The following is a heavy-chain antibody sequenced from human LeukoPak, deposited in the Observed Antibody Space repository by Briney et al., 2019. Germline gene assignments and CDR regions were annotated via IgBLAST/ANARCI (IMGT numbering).Heavy chain of an antibody. CDR2: INHSGST. V-gene: IGHV4-34*01. D-gene: IGHD1-26*01. CDR3: AGHSGSYSRAY. CDR1: GGSFSGYY. Sequence: SETLSLTCAVYGGSFSGYYWSWIRQPPGKGLEWIGEINHSGSTNYNPSLKSRVTISVDTSKNQFSLKLSSVTAADTAVYYCAGHSGSYSRAYWGQGTLVTVSS. J-gene: IGHJ4*02.